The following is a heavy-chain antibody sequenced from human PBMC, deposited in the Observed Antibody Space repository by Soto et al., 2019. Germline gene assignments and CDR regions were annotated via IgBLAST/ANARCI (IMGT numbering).Heavy chain of an antibody. CDR1: GGSFGGYY. Sequence: TSETLSLTCAVYGGSFGGYYWSWIRQPPGKGLEWIGEINHSGSTNYNPSLKSRVTISVDTSKNQFSLKLSSVTAADTAVYYCARGGTRRFTVIVVFWFDPWGQGTLVTV. V-gene: IGHV4-34*01. CDR3: ARGGTRRFTVIVVFWFDP. CDR2: INHSGST. J-gene: IGHJ5*02. D-gene: IGHD3-22*01.